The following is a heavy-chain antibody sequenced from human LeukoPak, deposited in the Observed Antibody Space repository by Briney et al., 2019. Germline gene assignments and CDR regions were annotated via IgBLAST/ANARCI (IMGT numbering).Heavy chain of an antibody. V-gene: IGHV4-61*02. CDR3: ARDPITMVRGVWYYGMDV. D-gene: IGHD3-10*01. Sequence: SQTLSLTCTVSGGSISSGSYYWSWIRQPAGKGLEWIGRIYTSGSTNYNPSLKSRVTISVDTSKNQFSLKLNSVTAADTAVYYCARDPITMVRGVWYYGMDVWGQGTTVTVSS. CDR1: GGSISSGSYY. CDR2: IYTSGST. J-gene: IGHJ6*02.